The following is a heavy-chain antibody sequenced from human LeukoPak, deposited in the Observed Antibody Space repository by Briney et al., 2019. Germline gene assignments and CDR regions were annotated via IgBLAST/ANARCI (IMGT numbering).Heavy chain of an antibody. Sequence: QAGGSLRLSCAASGFTFSNYWMHWVRQAPGKGLVWVSRINSDGSFTTYADSVKGRFTISRDNAKNTLNLQMNSLRAEDTAVYYCARGFSSGWYLFGDFWGQGALVTVSS. D-gene: IGHD6-19*01. V-gene: IGHV3-74*03. CDR1: GFTFSNYW. J-gene: IGHJ4*02. CDR3: ARGFSSGWYLFGDF. CDR2: INSDGSFT.